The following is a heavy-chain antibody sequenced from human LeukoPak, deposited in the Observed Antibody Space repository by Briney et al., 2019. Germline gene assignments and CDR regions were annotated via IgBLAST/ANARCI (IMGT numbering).Heavy chain of an antibody. CDR2: IYYTGNT. CDR1: GGSISIYY. J-gene: IGHJ4*02. Sequence: SETLSLTCTASGGSISIYYWSWIRQPPGKGLEWIGYIYYTGNTNYNPSLRSRVTISVDTSKNQFSLKLSSVTAADTAVYYCARLKMVRGETGFDYWGQGSLVTVSS. CDR3: ARLKMVRGETGFDY. V-gene: IGHV4-59*08. D-gene: IGHD3-10*01.